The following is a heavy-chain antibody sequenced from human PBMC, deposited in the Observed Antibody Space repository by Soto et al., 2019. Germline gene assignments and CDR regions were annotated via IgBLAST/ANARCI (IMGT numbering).Heavy chain of an antibody. CDR3: ASHDYAHYGIDV. CDR1: GGSISSGDYY. D-gene: IGHD4-17*01. CDR2: IYYSGST. Sequence: TLSLTCTVSGGSISSGDYYWSWIRQPPGKGLEWIGYIYYSGSTYYNPSLKSRVTISVDTSKNQFSLKLSSVTAADTAVYYCASHDYAHYGIDVWGQGTTVTVS. V-gene: IGHV4-30-4*01. J-gene: IGHJ6*02.